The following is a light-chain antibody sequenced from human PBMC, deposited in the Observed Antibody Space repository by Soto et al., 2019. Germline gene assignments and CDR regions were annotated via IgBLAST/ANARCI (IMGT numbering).Light chain of an antibody. CDR1: QDISNY. CDR3: HQYDNLPPWT. V-gene: IGKV1-33*01. J-gene: IGKJ1*01. Sequence: DIQMTQSPSSLSASVGDRVTITCQASQDISNYLNWYQQKPGKAPKLLIYDASNLETGVPSRFSGSGSGTDFTLAISSLQPEDIASYYCHQYDNLPPWTFGQGTKVEIK. CDR2: DAS.